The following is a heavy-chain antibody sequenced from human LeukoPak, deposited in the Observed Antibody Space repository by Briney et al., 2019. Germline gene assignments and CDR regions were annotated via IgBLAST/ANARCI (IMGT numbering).Heavy chain of an antibody. D-gene: IGHD1-1*01. V-gene: IGHV4-59*08. J-gene: IGHJ3*02. Sequence: SETLSLTCTVSGGSISSYYWSWIRQPPGKGLEWIGFIYYSGSTNYSPSLKSRVTISVDTSKNQFSLKLTSVTAADTAVYYCARHGNGAFDIWGQGTMVTVSS. CDR3: ARHGNGAFDI. CDR1: GGSISSYY. CDR2: IYYSGST.